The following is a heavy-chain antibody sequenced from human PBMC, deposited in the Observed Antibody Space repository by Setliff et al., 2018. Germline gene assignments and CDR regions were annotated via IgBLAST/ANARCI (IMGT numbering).Heavy chain of an antibody. CDR2: IFYSGDT. V-gene: IGHV4-59*02. J-gene: IGHJ4*02. D-gene: IGHD3-10*01. CDR3: ARDRTYYGSGTYTRWFDY. CDR1: GGSVRSHY. Sequence: PSETLSLTCTVSGGSVRSHYWSWIRHSPGKGLEWIGFIFYSGDTKSNPSLKSRVTMSVDTSKNQFSLQLSFVTAADTAVYYCARDRTYYGSGTYTRWFDYWGQGTLVTVSS.